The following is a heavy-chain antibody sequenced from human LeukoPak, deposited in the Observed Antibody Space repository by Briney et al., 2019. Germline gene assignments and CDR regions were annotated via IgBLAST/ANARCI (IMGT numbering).Heavy chain of an antibody. J-gene: IGHJ4*02. CDR2: FDPEDGET. V-gene: IGHV1-24*01. D-gene: IGHD4-17*01. CDR3: ARGLTTVQRIDY. Sequence: ASVKVSCKVSGYTLTELSMHWVRQAPGKGLEWMGGFDPEDGETIYAQKFQGGVTMTEDTSTDTAYMELSSLRSEDTAVYYCARGLTTVQRIDYWGQGTLVTVSS. CDR1: GYTLTELS.